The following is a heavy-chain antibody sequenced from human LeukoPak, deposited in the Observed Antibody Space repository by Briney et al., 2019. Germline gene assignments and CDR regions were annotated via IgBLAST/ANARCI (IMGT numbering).Heavy chain of an antibody. CDR1: GYTFTSYY. J-gene: IGHJ3*02. V-gene: IGHV1-46*01. CDR3: ALGRVGADSWNAFDI. Sequence: ASVKVSCKASGYTFTSYYMHWVRQAPGQGLEWMGIINPSGGSTSYAQKFRGRVTITRNTSISTAYMELSSLRSEDTAVYYCALGRVGADSWNAFDIWGQGTMVTVSS. CDR2: INPSGGST. D-gene: IGHD1-26*01.